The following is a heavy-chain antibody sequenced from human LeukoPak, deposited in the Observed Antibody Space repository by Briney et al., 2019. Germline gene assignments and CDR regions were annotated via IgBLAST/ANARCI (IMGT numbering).Heavy chain of an antibody. V-gene: IGHV3-23*01. CDR3: AKTIGRMGDFDY. CDR1: GFTFSSYA. CDR2: ISGSGGST. J-gene: IGHJ4*02. D-gene: IGHD1-26*01. Sequence: GGSLRLSCAASGFTFSSYAMSWVRQAPGKGLEWVSAISGSGGSTYYADPVKGRFTISRDNSKNTLYLQMNSLRAEDTAVYYCAKTIGRMGDFDYWGQGTLVTVSS.